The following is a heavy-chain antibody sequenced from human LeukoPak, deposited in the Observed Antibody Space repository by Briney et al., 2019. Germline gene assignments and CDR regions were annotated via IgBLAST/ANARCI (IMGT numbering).Heavy chain of an antibody. Sequence: PGGSLRLSCEASRFTFSSYAMTWVRQAPGKGLEWVSAISGSDAGTYYADSVKGRFTISRDNSKNTLYLQMNSLRAEDTAIYYCAKERSFGSWLGDYWGQGTLVTVSS. CDR1: RFTFSSYA. V-gene: IGHV3-23*01. D-gene: IGHD2/OR15-2a*01. J-gene: IGHJ4*02. CDR3: AKERSFGSWLGDY. CDR2: ISGSDAGT.